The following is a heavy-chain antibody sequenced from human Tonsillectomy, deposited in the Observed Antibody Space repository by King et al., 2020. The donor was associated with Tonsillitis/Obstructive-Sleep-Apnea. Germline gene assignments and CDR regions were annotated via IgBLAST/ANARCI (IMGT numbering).Heavy chain of an antibody. V-gene: IGHV1-46*01. J-gene: IGHJ3*02. CDR3: VSRYCSGCSCYSSAFDI. CDR2: INPSGGST. Sequence: VQLVESGAEVKKPGASVKVSCKASGYTFTSYYMHWVRQAPGQGLEWMGIINPSGGSTSYAQKFQGRVTMTRDTSTSTVYMELSSLRSEDTAVYYCVSRYCSGCSCYSSAFDIWGQGTMVTVSS. D-gene: IGHD2-15*01. CDR1: GYTFTSYY.